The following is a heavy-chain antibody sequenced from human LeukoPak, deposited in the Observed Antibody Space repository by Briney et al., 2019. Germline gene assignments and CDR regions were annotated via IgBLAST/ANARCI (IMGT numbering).Heavy chain of an antibody. CDR3: ARDDYYDSSGYVD. J-gene: IGHJ4*02. V-gene: IGHV4-59*01. CDR2: IYYSGST. Sequence: SETLSLTWTVSGGSISSYYGSWMRQPPGEGLEWIGYIYYSGSTNYNPSLKSRVTISVDTSKNQFSLKLSSVTAADTAVYYCARDDYYDSSGYVDWGQGTLVTVSS. CDR1: GGSISSYY. D-gene: IGHD3-22*01.